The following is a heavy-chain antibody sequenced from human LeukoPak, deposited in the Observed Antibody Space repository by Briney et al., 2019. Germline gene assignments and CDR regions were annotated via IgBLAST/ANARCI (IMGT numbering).Heavy chain of an antibody. D-gene: IGHD6-13*01. V-gene: IGHV4-4*02. J-gene: IGHJ4*02. CDR1: GDSINSLDL. CDR2: MYLSGTT. CDR3: ARGLGIAAAGRLFDY. Sequence: PSGTLSLTCTVSGDSINSLDLWSWVRQPPGKGLEWIGEMYLSGTTHSNPSVKSRVTISIDKSKNQFFLNLSSVTAADTAVYYCARGLGIAAAGRLFDYWGQGTLVTVSS.